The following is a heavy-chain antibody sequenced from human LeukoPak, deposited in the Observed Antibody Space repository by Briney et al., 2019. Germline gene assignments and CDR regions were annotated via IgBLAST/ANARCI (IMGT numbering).Heavy chain of an antibody. CDR1: GFTFSSYG. Sequence: PGGSLRLSCAASGFTFSSYGMHWVRQAPGKGLELVAFIRYDGSNKYYADSVKGRFTISRDNAKNSLYLQMNSLRAEDTAVYYCARGGSSSPYYMDVWGKGTTVTVSS. D-gene: IGHD6-6*01. CDR2: IRYDGSNK. V-gene: IGHV3-30*02. J-gene: IGHJ6*03. CDR3: ARGGSSSPYYMDV.